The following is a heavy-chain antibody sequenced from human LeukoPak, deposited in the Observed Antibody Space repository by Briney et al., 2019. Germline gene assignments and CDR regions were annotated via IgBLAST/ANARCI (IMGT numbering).Heavy chain of an antibody. CDR3: ARVRKVCWFDP. CDR2: IYYSGST. V-gene: IGHV4-59*01. J-gene: IGHJ5*02. Sequence: SETLSLTCTVSGGSISSYYWSWLRQPPGKGLEWIGYIYYSGSTNYNPSLKSRVTISVDTSKNQFSLKLSSVTAADTAVYYCARVRKVCWFDPWGQGTLVTVSS. D-gene: IGHD3-16*01. CDR1: GGSISSYY.